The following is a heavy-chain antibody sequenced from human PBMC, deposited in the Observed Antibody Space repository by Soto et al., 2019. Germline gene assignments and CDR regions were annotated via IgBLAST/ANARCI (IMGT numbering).Heavy chain of an antibody. J-gene: IGHJ5*01. CDR2: VSHDGTTK. V-gene: IGHV3-30-3*01. D-gene: IGHD6-19*01. CDR3: TRETWQQRLQGGFDS. Sequence: QVQLVESGGGVVQPGRSLRLSCAASGFTFNNYAIHWVRQAPGKGLEWVAVVSHDGTTKYYADSVKGRFTISRDNSKNTVYLQMTSLRVEDTAVYYCTRETWQQRLQGGFDSWDQGTLVTVSS. CDR1: GFTFNNYA.